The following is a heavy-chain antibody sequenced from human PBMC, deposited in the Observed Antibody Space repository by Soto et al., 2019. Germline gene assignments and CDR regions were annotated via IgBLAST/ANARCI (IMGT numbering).Heavy chain of an antibody. CDR2: ISSSSSYI. J-gene: IGHJ6*02. Sequence: PGGSLRLSFAASGCTFSSYSRNWVRQSPGKGLEWVSSISSSSSYIYYADSVKGRFTISRDNAKNSLYLQMNSLRAEDTAVYYCARDIVADSSLAPYGMDVWGQGTTVTVSS. V-gene: IGHV3-21*01. D-gene: IGHD3-22*01. CDR1: GCTFSSYS. CDR3: ARDIVADSSLAPYGMDV.